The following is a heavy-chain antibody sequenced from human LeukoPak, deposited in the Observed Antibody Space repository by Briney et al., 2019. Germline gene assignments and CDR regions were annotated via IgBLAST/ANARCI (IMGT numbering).Heavy chain of an antibody. D-gene: IGHD6-19*01. CDR1: GFTLDDYG. CDR2: IGWGGSST. CDR3: ARDRASGWYRGDYDY. Sequence: GGSLRLSCAASGFTLDDYGMSWVRQAPGKGLEWVSGIGWGGSSTGYADSVKGRFTISIDNAKNSLYLHLNSQRAEDTAFYYCARDRASGWYRGDYDYWGQGTLVTVSS. V-gene: IGHV3-20*04. J-gene: IGHJ4*02.